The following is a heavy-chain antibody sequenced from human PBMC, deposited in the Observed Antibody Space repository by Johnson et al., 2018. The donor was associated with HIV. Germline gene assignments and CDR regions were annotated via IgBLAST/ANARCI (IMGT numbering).Heavy chain of an antibody. J-gene: IGHJ3*02. CDR3: ARDSGGMYSSGWYGLGAFDI. Sequence: QVQVVESGGGVVRPGGSLRLSCAASGFTVSGNYMSWVRQAPGKGLEWVAVMWYDGSNKYYADSVKGRFTISRDNSKKTLYLQRNSLRAEDTALYYCARDSGGMYSSGWYGLGAFDIWGQGTMVTVSS. D-gene: IGHD6-19*01. CDR1: GFTVSGNY. V-gene: IGHV3-33*08. CDR2: MWYDGSNK.